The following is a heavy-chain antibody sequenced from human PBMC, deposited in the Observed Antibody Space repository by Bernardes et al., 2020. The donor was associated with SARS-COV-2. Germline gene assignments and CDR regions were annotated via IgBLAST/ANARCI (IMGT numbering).Heavy chain of an antibody. V-gene: IGHV3-33*01. D-gene: IGHD3-10*01. CDR1: GFTFSSYG. CDR2: IWYDGSNK. Sequence: GGSLRLSCAASGFTFSSYGMHWVRQAPGKGLEWVAVIWYDGSNKYYADSVKGRFTISRDNSKNTLYLQMNSLRAEDTAVYYCARDRVTMVRGVILYYYGMDVWGQGTTVTVSS. CDR3: ARDRVTMVRGVILYYYGMDV. J-gene: IGHJ6*02.